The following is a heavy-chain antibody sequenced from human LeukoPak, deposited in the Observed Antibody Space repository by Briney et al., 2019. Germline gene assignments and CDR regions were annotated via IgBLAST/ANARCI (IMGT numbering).Heavy chain of an antibody. CDR3: TRDLGWLQPPDH. J-gene: IGHJ4*02. CDR2: IKPDGSGK. V-gene: IGHV3-7*05. Sequence: GGSLRLSCAGSGFTFSSHWMSWVRQAPGKGLEWVANIKPDGSGKYYLDSVKGRFTISRDNAKNSVYLQMNSLRAEDTAVYYCTRDLGWLQPPDHWGQGTLVTVSS. D-gene: IGHD5-24*01. CDR1: GFTFSSHW.